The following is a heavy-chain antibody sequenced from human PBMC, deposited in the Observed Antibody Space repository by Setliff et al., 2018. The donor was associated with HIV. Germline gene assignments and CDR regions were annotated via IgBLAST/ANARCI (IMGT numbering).Heavy chain of an antibody. CDR3: ARLWSYDYVWGSYRPVDY. Sequence: GGSLRLSCAASGFTFSSYSMNWVRQTPGRGLEWISYISATGTIKYADSVKGRFTISRDNAKNTLYLQMNSLRAEDTGVYYCARLWSYDYVWGSYRPVDYWGRGTLVTVSS. CDR1: GFTFSSYS. D-gene: IGHD3-16*02. V-gene: IGHV3-48*01. J-gene: IGHJ4*02. CDR2: ISATGTI.